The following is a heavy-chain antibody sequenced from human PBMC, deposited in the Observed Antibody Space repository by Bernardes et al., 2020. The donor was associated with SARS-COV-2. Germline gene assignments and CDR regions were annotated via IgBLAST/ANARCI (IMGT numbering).Heavy chain of an antibody. Sequence: SETLSLTCSVSGGSIASGYYYWGWIRQPPGKGLEWIASIFHNGYTYYNSSLKSRVTTSIDTSENQFSLQLSSVSAADTAVYYCARDSTYSSGWHDALERWGQGTLVTVSS. CDR3: ARDSTYSSGWHDALER. V-gene: IGHV4-39*02. CDR1: GGSIASGYYY. CDR2: IFHNGYT. J-gene: IGHJ4*02. D-gene: IGHD6-19*01.